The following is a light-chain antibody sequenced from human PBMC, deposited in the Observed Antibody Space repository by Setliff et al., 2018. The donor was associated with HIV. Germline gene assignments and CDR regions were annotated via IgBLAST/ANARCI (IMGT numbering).Light chain of an antibody. CDR1: TSDIGHYNR. V-gene: IGLV2-18*02. J-gene: IGLJ1*01. Sequence: SALTQPPYVSGAPGQSVTISCTGSTSDIGHYNRVSWYQQPPGAAPKLIMYEVSHRPSGVPDRFSGSKSGSTASLTISGLQPEDEADYYCSSYISSSTLFGTGTKVTVL. CDR3: SSYISSSTL. CDR2: EVS.